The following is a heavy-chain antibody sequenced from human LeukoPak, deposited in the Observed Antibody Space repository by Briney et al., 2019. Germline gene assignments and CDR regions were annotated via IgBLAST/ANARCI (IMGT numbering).Heavy chain of an antibody. D-gene: IGHD2-15*01. V-gene: IGHV1-69*13. J-gene: IGHJ4*02. CDR2: IIPIFGTA. CDR1: GDTFSSYA. Sequence: ASVKVSCKASGDTFSSYAISWVRQAPGQGLEWMGGIIPIFGTANYAQKFQRRVTITADESTSTAYMELSSLRSEDTAVYYCATKGYCSGGSCYTHFDYWGQGTLVTVSS. CDR3: ATKGYCSGGSCYTHFDY.